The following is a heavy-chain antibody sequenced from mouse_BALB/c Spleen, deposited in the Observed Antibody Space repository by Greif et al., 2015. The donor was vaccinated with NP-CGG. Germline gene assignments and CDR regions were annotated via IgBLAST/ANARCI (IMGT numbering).Heavy chain of an antibody. CDR1: GFDFSRYW. J-gene: IGHJ4*01. CDR2: INPDSSTI. D-gene: IGHD2-1*01. CDR3: ARGGGNPSYAMDY. V-gene: IGHV4-1*02. Sequence: EVHLVESGGGLVQPGGSLKLSRAASGFDFSRYWMSWVRQAPGKGLEWIGEINPDSSTINYTPSLKDKFIIPRDNAKNTLYLQMSKVRSEDTALYYCARGGGNPSYAMDYWGQGTSVTVSS.